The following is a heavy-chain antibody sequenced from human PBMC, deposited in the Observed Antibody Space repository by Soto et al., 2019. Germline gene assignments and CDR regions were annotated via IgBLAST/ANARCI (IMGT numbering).Heavy chain of an antibody. CDR2: ISYDGSNK. CDR1: GFTFSSYG. Sequence: QVQLVESGGGVVQPGRSLRLSCAASGFTFSSYGMHWVRQAPGKGLEWVAVISYDGSNKYYADSVKGRFTISRDNSKNTLYLQMNSLRAEDTAVYYCAKGRLTTETYYFDYWGQGTLVTVSS. V-gene: IGHV3-30*18. D-gene: IGHD4-17*01. CDR3: AKGRLTTETYYFDY. J-gene: IGHJ4*02.